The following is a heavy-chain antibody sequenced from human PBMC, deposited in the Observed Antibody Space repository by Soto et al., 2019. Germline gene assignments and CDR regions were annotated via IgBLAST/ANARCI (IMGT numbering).Heavy chain of an antibody. CDR1: GYSFTSYW. CDR3: AKDRGAYDFSGLDV. CDR2: ILPDDADT. Sequence: PGESLKISCKASGYSFTSYWIGWVRQTPGKGLEWMGIILPDDADTRYSPSFEGHVTISADRSTNTAFLHLRSLEASDTAVYYCAKDRGAYDFSGLDVWGQGTTVTVSS. J-gene: IGHJ6*02. V-gene: IGHV5-51*01.